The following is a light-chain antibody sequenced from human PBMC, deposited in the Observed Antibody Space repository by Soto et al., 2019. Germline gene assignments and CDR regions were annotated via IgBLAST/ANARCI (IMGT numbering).Light chain of an antibody. Sequence: QSVLTQPASVSGSPGQSITISCTGTSSDVGGYNYVSWYQQHPGKAPKLMIYDVSNRPSGVSNRFSGSKSGNTASLTISGLQAEDEADYYCSSYTNSSPLVIFGGGTKLT. CDR2: DVS. CDR3: SSYTNSSPLVI. J-gene: IGLJ2*01. CDR1: SSDVGGYNY. V-gene: IGLV2-14*01.